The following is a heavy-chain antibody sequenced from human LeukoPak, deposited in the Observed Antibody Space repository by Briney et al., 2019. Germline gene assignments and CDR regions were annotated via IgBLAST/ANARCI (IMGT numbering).Heavy chain of an antibody. CDR3: AASYYDILTGYPVMDV. D-gene: IGHD3-9*01. CDR2: IYYSGST. CDR1: GGSISSYY. V-gene: IGHV4-59*01. Sequence: SETLSLTCTVSGGSISSYYWSWIRQPPGGGLEGIGYIYYSGSTNYNPSLKSRVTISVDTSKNQFSLKLSSVTAADTAVYYCAASYYDILTGYPVMDVWGQGTTVTVSS. J-gene: IGHJ6*02.